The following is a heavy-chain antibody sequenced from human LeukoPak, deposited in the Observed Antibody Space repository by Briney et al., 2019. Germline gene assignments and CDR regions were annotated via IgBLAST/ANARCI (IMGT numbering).Heavy chain of an antibody. Sequence: GGSLRLSCVASGFTFSSHWMSWVRQAPGKGLEWVANIKQDGSEKKYVDSVKGRLTISRDNAKNSLYLQMNSLRVEDTAVYYCVRDSLVGYGHRYFECWGQGTLVTVSS. CDR3: VRDSLVGYGHRYFEC. D-gene: IGHD5-18*01. CDR2: IKQDGSEK. J-gene: IGHJ4*02. V-gene: IGHV3-7*01. CDR1: GFTFSSHW.